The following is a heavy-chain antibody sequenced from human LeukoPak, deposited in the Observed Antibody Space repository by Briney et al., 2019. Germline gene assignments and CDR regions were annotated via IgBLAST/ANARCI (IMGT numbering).Heavy chain of an antibody. D-gene: IGHD2-15*01. J-gene: IGHJ5*02. CDR2: INHSGST. CDR3: ARRSYEGGYCSGGRCYSNSWFDP. Sequence: PSETPSLTCAVYGGSFSSYYWSWIRQPPGKGLEWIGEINHSGSTNYNPFLTSRVTIAVDTSKNQFSLMLSSVTAADTAVYYCARRSYEGGYCSGGRCYSNSWFDPWGQGTLVTVSS. V-gene: IGHV4-34*01. CDR1: GGSFSSYY.